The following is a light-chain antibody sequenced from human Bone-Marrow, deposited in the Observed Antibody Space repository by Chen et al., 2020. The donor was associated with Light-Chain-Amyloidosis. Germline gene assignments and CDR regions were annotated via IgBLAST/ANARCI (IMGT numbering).Light chain of an antibody. Sequence: DIQITQSPSSLAASIGDRVTITCRASQIIASYLNWYQQRPGKAPKLLIYAASNLQSGVPSRFSGSGSGTDFTLTISGLQPEDSATYYCQQSYRTLWTFGQGTKVEIK. CDR2: AAS. CDR1: QIIASY. CDR3: QQSYRTLWT. J-gene: IGKJ1*01. V-gene: IGKV1-39*01.